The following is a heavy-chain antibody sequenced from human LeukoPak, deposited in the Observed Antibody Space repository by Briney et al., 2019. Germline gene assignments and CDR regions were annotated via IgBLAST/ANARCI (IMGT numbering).Heavy chain of an antibody. D-gene: IGHD4-11*01. CDR1: GFTFSSYS. V-gene: IGHV3-30*04. Sequence: GGSLRLSCAASGFTFSSYSMYWVRQAPGKGLEWVAVISYDGSNKYYSDSVKGRFTISRDNSKNTLYLQMNSLRAEDTAVYYCARTAVTRAIDSWGQGTLVTVSS. CDR2: ISYDGSNK. J-gene: IGHJ4*02. CDR3: ARTAVTRAIDS.